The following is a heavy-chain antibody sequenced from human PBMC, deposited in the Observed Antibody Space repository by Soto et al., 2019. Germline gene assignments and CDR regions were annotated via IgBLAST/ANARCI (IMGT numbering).Heavy chain of an antibody. D-gene: IGHD3-10*01. CDR1: GDSFNSYH. CDR3: AGEIPRGFRFDY. V-gene: IGHV4-59*08. Sequence: PSETLSLTCTVSGDSFNSYHWSWLRQPPGKGLEWIGYIFDSGTTTYNPSLKSRVTISADTSKNQFSLKLSSVTAADTAVYYCAGEIPRGFRFDYWGQGTLVTVSS. J-gene: IGHJ4*02. CDR2: IFDSGTT.